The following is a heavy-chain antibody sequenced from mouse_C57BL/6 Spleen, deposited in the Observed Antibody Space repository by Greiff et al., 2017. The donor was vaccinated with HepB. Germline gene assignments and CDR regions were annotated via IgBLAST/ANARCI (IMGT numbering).Heavy chain of an antibody. CDR1: GYTFTDYY. V-gene: IGHV1-26*01. CDR2: INPNNGGT. J-gene: IGHJ3*01. CDR3: ARGDYDDDGAWCAY. Sequence: VQLQQSGPELVKPGASVKISCKASGYTFTDYYMNWVKQSHGKSLEWIGDINPNNGGTSYNQKFKGKATLTVDKSSSTAYMELRSLTSEDSAVYYCARGDYDDDGAWCAYWGQGTLVTVSA. D-gene: IGHD2-4*01.